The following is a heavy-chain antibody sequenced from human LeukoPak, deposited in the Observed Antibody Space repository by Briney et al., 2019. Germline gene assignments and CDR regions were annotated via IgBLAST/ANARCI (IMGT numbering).Heavy chain of an antibody. V-gene: IGHV3-13*01. Sequence: GGALRLSCAASGFTFSSYDMHWVRQAPGKGVEWVSAIGTAGDTYYPGSVKGRFTISRENAKSSLYLQMNSLRAGDTAVYYCARGGPYEPPDYWGQGTLVTVSS. CDR2: IGTAGDT. J-gene: IGHJ4*02. D-gene: IGHD3-3*01. CDR1: GFTFSSYD. CDR3: ARGGPYEPPDY.